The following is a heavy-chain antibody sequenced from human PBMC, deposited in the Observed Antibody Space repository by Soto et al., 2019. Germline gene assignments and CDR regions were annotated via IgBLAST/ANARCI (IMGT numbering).Heavy chain of an antibody. CDR1: GFTFSSYG. CDR3: AKGVRHSSGWYSALFY. V-gene: IGHV3-30*18. J-gene: IGHJ4*02. D-gene: IGHD6-19*01. CDR2: ISYDGSNK. Sequence: HPGGSLRLSCAASGFTFSSYGMHWVRQAPGKGLEWVAVISYDGSNKYYADSVKGRFTISRDNSKNTLYLQMNSLRAEDTAVYYCAKGVRHSSGWYSALFYWGQGTLVTVSS.